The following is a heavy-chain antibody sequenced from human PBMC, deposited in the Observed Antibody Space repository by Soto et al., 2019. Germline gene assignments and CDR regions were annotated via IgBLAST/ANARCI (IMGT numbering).Heavy chain of an antibody. CDR2: IYYSGST. CDR1: GGSISSYY. D-gene: IGHD6-13*01. V-gene: IGHV4-59*01. J-gene: IGHJ6*02. Sequence: SETLSLTCTVSGGSISSYYWSWIRQPPGKGLEWIGYIYYSGSTNYNPSLKSRVTISVDTSKNQFSLKLSSVTAADTAVYCCARDLSYSSSWYLNGMDVWGQGTTVTVS. CDR3: ARDLSYSSSWYLNGMDV.